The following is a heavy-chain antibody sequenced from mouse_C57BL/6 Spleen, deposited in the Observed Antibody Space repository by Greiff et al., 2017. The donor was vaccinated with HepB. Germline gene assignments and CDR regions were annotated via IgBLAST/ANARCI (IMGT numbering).Heavy chain of an antibody. CDR1: GFTFSDYG. V-gene: IGHV5-15*04. CDR3: ARHPHGNYAMDY. D-gene: IGHD2-1*01. CDR2: ISNLAYSI. J-gene: IGHJ4*01. Sequence: EVKLEESGGGLVQPGGSLKLSCAASGFTFSDYGMAWVRQAPRKGPEWVAFISNLAYSIYYADTVTGRFTISRENAKNTLYLEMSSLRSEDTAMYYCARHPHGNYAMDYWGQGTSVTVSS.